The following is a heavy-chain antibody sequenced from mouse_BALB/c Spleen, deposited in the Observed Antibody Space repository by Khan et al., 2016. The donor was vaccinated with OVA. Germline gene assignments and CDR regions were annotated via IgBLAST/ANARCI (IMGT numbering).Heavy chain of an antibody. J-gene: IGHJ3*01. CDR2: IYPFNDDT. V-gene: IGHV1S136*01. CDR1: GYTFTSYV. D-gene: IGHD2-12*01. CDR3: APVGSYYVSFAY. Sequence: VQLKESGPELVKPGASVKMSCKASGYTFTSYVMHWVKQKPGLGLEWIGYIYPFNDDTKYNEKFKGQATLTSDKSSSTAYMELSSLTSEDSAGYCCAPVGSYYVSFAYWGQGTLVTVSA.